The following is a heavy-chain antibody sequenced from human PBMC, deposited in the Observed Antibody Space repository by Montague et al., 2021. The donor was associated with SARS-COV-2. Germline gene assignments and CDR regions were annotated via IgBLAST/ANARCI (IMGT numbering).Heavy chain of an antibody. D-gene: IGHD3-16*01. J-gene: IGHJ4*02. Sequence: SETLSLTCSVSGASISSYDWSWMRQPPGKGLEGIAYHYSGGVTGYNPSLKSRGTISVDTSKNQVSLRVKSFTAADTAVYYCAREGRVGGDYFDLWGQGTLVTVSS. V-gene: IGHV4-59*08. CDR3: AREGRVGGDYFDL. CDR2: HYSGGVT. CDR1: GASISSYD.